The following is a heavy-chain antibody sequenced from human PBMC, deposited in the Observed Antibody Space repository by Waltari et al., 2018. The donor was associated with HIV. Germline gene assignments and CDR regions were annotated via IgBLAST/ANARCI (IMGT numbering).Heavy chain of an antibody. CDR3: ARVDWVGATQPGWFDP. V-gene: IGHV1-18*01. Sequence: QVQLVQSGAEVKKPGASVKVSCKASGYTFQSYGITWVRQAPGQGLEWVGWIISGKTDYAEKFQGRVTVTTDTSTDTAYMEVRSLRSDDTAVYYCARVDWVGATQPGWFDPWAQGTLITVSS. CDR1: GYTFQSYG. D-gene: IGHD1-26*01. CDR2: IISGKT. J-gene: IGHJ5*02.